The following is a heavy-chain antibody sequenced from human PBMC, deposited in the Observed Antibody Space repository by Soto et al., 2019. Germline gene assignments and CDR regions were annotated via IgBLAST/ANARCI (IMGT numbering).Heavy chain of an antibody. J-gene: IGHJ5*02. CDR3: ARPIEGGSSGYYH. D-gene: IGHD3-22*01. Sequence: QLQLQESGPGLVKPSENLSLTCTVSGGSISSRNYYWAWIRQPPGKGLEWIGSFYYSGSTYYKPSLKSRVSISVDTSKNQFSLKLSSVTAADTAVYYCARPIEGGSSGYYHWGQGTLVTVSS. CDR1: GGSISSRNYY. V-gene: IGHV4-39*01. CDR2: FYYSGST.